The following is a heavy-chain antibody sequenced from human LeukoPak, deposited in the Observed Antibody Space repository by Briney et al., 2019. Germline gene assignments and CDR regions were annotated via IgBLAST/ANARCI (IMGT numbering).Heavy chain of an antibody. CDR3: ARVDGNYVGSFDS. D-gene: IGHD1-7*01. Sequence: SETLSLTCTVSGGSISNYYWSWIRQPPGKGLEWIGDISYSGRTNYYPSPKSRLTISVDTSQNQFSLKLSSVTAADTAVYYCARVDGNYVGSFDSWGQGTLVTVSS. CDR1: GGSISNYY. CDR2: ISYSGRT. V-gene: IGHV4-59*01. J-gene: IGHJ4*02.